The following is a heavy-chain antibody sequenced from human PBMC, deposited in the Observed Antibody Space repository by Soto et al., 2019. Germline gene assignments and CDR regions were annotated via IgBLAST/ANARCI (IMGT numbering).Heavy chain of an antibody. J-gene: IGHJ3*02. D-gene: IGHD2-15*01. CDR2: ISGSGGST. Sequence: PGGSLRLSCAASGFTFSSYAMSWVRQAPGKGLEWVSAISGSGGSTYYADSVKGRFTISRDNSKNTLYLQMNSLRAEDTAVYYCAKSYCSGGSCYRPHAFDIWGQGTMVTVSS. CDR1: GFTFSSYA. CDR3: AKSYCSGGSCYRPHAFDI. V-gene: IGHV3-23*01.